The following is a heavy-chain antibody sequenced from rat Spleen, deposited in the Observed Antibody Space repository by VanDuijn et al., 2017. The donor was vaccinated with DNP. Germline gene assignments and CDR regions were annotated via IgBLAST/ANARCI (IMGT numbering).Heavy chain of an antibody. CDR1: GFTFRNYD. CDR3: VKDRTGGFAMDA. D-gene: IGHD4-1*01. CDR2: ISSSGGTI. J-gene: IGHJ4*01. Sequence: EVQLVESGGGLVQPGRSLKLSCAASGFTFRNYDMAWVRQAPTKGLEWVASISSSGGTIYYPDSVKGRFTVSRDNAKNTLYLQMDSLRSEDTATYYCVKDRTGGFAMDAWGQGTSVTVSS. V-gene: IGHV5S13*01.